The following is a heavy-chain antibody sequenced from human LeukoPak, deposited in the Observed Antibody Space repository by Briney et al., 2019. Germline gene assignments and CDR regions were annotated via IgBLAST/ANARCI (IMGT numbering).Heavy chain of an antibody. V-gene: IGHV3-9*01. D-gene: IGHD2-2*01. J-gene: IGHJ6*02. CDR2: ISWNSGSI. Sequence: PGGSLRLSCAASGFTFDDYAMHWVRQAPGKGLEWVSGISWNSGSIGYADSVKGRFTISGDNAKNSLYLQMNSLRAEDTAVYYCASDAYCSSTSCYYYYGMDVWGQGTTVTVSS. CDR3: ASDAYCSSTSCYYYYGMDV. CDR1: GFTFDDYA.